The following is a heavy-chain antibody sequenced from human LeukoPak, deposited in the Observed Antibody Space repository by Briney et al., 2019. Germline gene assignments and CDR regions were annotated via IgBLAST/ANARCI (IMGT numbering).Heavy chain of an antibody. CDR1: GGSISSGGYY. CDR3: ARAGVVTNPNSYWYFDL. Sequence: SETLSLTCTVSGGSISSGGYYWSWIRQPPGKGLEWIGYIYYSGSTNYNPSLESRVTISVDTSKNQFSLKLNSVTAADTAVYYCARAGVVTNPNSYWYFDLWGRGTLVTVSS. CDR2: IYYSGST. D-gene: IGHD3-3*01. J-gene: IGHJ2*01. V-gene: IGHV4-61*08.